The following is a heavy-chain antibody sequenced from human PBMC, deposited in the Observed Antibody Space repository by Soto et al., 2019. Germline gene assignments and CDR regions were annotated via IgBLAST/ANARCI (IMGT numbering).Heavy chain of an antibody. V-gene: IGHV1-46*01. CDR3: AREDVVVVAATHNWFDP. CDR2: INPSGGST. CDR1: GYTFTSYY. D-gene: IGHD2-15*01. J-gene: IGHJ5*02. Sequence: VASVKVSCKASGYTFTSYYMHWVRQAPGQGLEWMGIINPSGGSTSYAQKFQGRVTMTRDTSTSTVYMELSSLRSEDTAVYYCAREDVVVVAATHNWFDPWGQGTLVTVSS.